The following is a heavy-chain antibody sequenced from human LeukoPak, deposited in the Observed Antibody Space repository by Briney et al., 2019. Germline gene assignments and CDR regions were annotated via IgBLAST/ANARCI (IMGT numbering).Heavy chain of an antibody. CDR3: ARVSRTDYYGSAQADY. V-gene: IGHV1-2*02. J-gene: IGHJ4*02. CDR2: INPNSGGT. D-gene: IGHD3-10*01. CDR1: GYTFTGYY. Sequence: ASVKVSCKASGYTFTGYYMHWVRQAPGQGLEWMGWINPNSGGTNYAQKFQGRVTMTRDTSISTAYMELSRLRSDDTAVYYCARVSRTDYYGSAQADYWGQGTLVTVSS.